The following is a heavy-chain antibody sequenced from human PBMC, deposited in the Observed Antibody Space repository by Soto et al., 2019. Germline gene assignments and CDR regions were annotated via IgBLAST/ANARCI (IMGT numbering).Heavy chain of an antibody. V-gene: IGHV1-3*01. CDR2: INAGNGNT. D-gene: IGHD2-15*01. CDR1: GYTFTSYA. J-gene: IGHJ6*03. CDR3: ASSGFCSGGSCRPGSPYYYYMDV. Sequence: ASVKVSCKASGYTFTSYAMHWVRQAPGQRLEWMGWINAGNGNTKYSQKFQGRVTITRDTSASTAYMELSSLRSEDTAVYYCASSGFCSGGSCRPGSPYYYYMDVWGKGTTVTVSS.